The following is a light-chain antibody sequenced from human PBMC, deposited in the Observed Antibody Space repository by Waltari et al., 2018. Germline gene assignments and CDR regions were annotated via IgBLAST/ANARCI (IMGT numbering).Light chain of an antibody. Sequence: DIQMTQSPSTLSASVGDRVTITCRASQSISGWLAWYQQKPGKAPKLLIYEASTLESGVQSRFSGSGSGTEFTLTISSLQPDDFATYYCQHYNSYPEAFGQGTKVEIK. CDR3: QHYNSYPEA. CDR1: QSISGW. V-gene: IGKV1-5*03. CDR2: EAS. J-gene: IGKJ1*01.